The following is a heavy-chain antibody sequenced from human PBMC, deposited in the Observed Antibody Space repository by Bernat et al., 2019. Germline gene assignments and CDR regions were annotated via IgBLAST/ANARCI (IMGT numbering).Heavy chain of an antibody. Sequence: EVQLVESGGGLVQSGGSLRLSCAASGFTFSSYEMNWVRQAPGKGLEWVSYISSSGSTIYYADSVKGRFTISRDNAKNSLYLQMNSLRAEDTAVYYCASNGDYVGHDAFDIWGQGTMVTVSS. J-gene: IGHJ3*02. CDR3: ASNGDYVGHDAFDI. V-gene: IGHV3-48*03. D-gene: IGHD4-17*01. CDR1: GFTFSSYE. CDR2: ISSSGSTI.